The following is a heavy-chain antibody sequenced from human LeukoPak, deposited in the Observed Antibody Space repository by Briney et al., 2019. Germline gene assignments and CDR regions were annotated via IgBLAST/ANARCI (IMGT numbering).Heavy chain of an antibody. Sequence: GASLRLSCAASGFTFSSYAMSWVRQAPGKGLEWVSAISGSGGSTYYADSVKGRFTISRDNSKNTLYLQMNSLRAEDTAVYYCAKSKDYGDHGNPFDYWGQGTLVTVSS. D-gene: IGHD4-17*01. CDR3: AKSKDYGDHGNPFDY. V-gene: IGHV3-23*01. CDR2: ISGSGGST. CDR1: GFTFSSYA. J-gene: IGHJ4*02.